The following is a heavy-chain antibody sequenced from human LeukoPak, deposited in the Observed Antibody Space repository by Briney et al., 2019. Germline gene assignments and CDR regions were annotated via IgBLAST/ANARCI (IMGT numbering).Heavy chain of an antibody. V-gene: IGHV3-11*04. Sequence: KTGGSLRLSCAASGFTFSDYYMSWIRQAPGKGLEWVSYISSSGSTIYYADSVKGRFTISRDNAKNSLYLQMNSLRAEDTAVYYCASGYCSSTSCYTNYWGQGTLVTVSS. CDR2: ISSSGSTI. CDR3: ASGYCSSTSCYTNY. J-gene: IGHJ4*02. CDR1: GFTFSDYY. D-gene: IGHD2-2*02.